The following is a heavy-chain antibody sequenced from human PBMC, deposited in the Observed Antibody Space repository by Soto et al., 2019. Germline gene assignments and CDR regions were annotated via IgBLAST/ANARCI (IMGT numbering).Heavy chain of an antibody. V-gene: IGHV1-24*01. CDR1: GYTLTELS. CDR2: FDPEDGST. CDR3: GKDTGSGYYALDF. J-gene: IGHJ3*01. D-gene: IGHD3-22*01. Sequence: GASVKVSCKVSGYTLTELSMHWVRQAPGKGLEWMGGFDPEDGSTFYAENFHDRVTMTRDTSTNTVYMDLSSLTSEDTAMYYCGKDTGSGYYALDFWGQGTMVTVSS.